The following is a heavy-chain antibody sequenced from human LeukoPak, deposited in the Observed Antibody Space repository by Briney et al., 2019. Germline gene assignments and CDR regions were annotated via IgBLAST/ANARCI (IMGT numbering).Heavy chain of an antibody. CDR1: GGPISSSSYY. Sequence: SETLSLTCTVSGGPISSSSYYWGWIRQPPGKGPEWIGSIYYSGSTYYNPSLKSRVTISVDTSKNQFSLKLSSVTAADTAVYYCARLGAIRYYYYGMDVWGQGTTVTVSS. CDR2: IYYSGST. CDR3: ARLGAIRYYYYGMDV. J-gene: IGHJ6*02. V-gene: IGHV4-39*01. D-gene: IGHD1-26*01.